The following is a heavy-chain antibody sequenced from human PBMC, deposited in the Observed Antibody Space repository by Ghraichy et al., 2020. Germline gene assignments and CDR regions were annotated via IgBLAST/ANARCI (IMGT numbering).Heavy chain of an antibody. CDR1: SASVSSTNYY. V-gene: IGHV4-39*01. CDR2: IYYTGDT. J-gene: IGHJ4*02. CDR3: VGAPARSTTWSSPFDY. D-gene: IGHD6-13*01. Sequence: SETLSLTCTVSSASVSSTNYYWGWTRQPPGKGLEWIGIIYYTGDTNYNPSLNSRVTISVDTSKNQFSLRLTSVTAADTVVYYCVGAPARSTTWSSPFDYWGQGTLVTVSS.